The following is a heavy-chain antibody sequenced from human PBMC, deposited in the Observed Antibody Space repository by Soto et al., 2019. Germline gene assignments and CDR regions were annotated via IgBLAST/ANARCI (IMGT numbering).Heavy chain of an antibody. D-gene: IGHD6-19*01. CDR3: ARGLITGSQYAGGWYDFDS. CDR2: INHSGSA. J-gene: IGHJ4*02. CDR1: GGSFSGYI. V-gene: IGHV4-34*01. Sequence: QVQLQQSGAGLLKPSETLSLTCDVYGGSFSGYIWTWIRQTPGKGLQWIGQINHSGSANYNPSLKSRVTISVHTAKSQFSLELSSVTAADTAVYYCARGLITGSQYAGGWYDFDSWGQGTQVTVSS.